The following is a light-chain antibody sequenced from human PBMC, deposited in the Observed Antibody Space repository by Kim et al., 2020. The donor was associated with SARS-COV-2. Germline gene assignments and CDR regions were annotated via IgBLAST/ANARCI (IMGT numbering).Light chain of an antibody. CDR2: GAS. CDR1: HSVSSN. CDR3: QHYTNWPRT. J-gene: IGKJ1*01. Sequence: ILMTQSPAVLPLSPGERATLSCRASHSVSSNLAWYQQRPGQAPRLLIYGASTRATGIPARFSGSGSGTDFTLTISSLQSEDFALYYCQHYTNWPRTFGQGTKVDIK. V-gene: IGKV3-15*01.